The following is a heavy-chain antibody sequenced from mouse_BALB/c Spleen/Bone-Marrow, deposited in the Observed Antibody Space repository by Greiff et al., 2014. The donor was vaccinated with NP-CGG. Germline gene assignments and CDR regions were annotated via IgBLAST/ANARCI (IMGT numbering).Heavy chain of an antibody. CDR3: ARRLLYYFDY. CDR2: ILPGSGNT. CDR1: GYTFSSYW. J-gene: IGHJ2*01. D-gene: IGHD1-2*01. Sequence: QVQLQQPGAELMKPGASVKISCKATGYTFSSYWIEWVKQRPGHGLEWIGEILPGSGNTNYNENSKGKATFTADTSSNTAYMQLSSLTSEDSAVYYCARRLLYYFDYWGQGTTLTVSS. V-gene: IGHV1-9*01.